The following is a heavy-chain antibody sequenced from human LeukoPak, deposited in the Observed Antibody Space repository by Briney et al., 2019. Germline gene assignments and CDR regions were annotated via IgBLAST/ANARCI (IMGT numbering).Heavy chain of an antibody. J-gene: IGHJ4*02. V-gene: IGHV1-69*04. CDR1: GGTFSSYA. Sequence: SVKVSCKASGGTFSSYAISWVRQAPGQGLEWMGRIIPILGIANYAQKFQGRVTITADKSTSTAYMELSSLRSEDTAVYYCARDLGGIAVAGTVDYWGQGTLVTVSS. D-gene: IGHD6-19*01. CDR3: ARDLGGIAVAGTVDY. CDR2: IIPILGIA.